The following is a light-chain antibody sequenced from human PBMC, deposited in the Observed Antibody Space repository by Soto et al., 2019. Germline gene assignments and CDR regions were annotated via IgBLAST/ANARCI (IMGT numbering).Light chain of an antibody. CDR3: QQYNQWPLT. CDR1: KSVTSD. CDR2: GAA. J-gene: IGKJ4*01. V-gene: IGKV3-15*01. Sequence: ETVMTQSPVALSVSPGQRVTLSCRASKSVTSDLAWYQQRPGQAPRLLIYGAATRATGIPARFSGSGSGTEFTLTISSLQSDDFALYYCQQYNQWPLTFGGGTKVEIK.